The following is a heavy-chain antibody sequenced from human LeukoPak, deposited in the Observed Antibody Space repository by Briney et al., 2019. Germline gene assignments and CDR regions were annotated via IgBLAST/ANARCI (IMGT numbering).Heavy chain of an antibody. Sequence: SVKVSCKASGYTFSSYAISWVRQAPGQGLGWMGGIIPIFGTANYAQKFQGRVTITADESTSTAYMELSSLRSEDTAVYYCAAPDTATNYYYYGMDVWGQGTTVTVSS. J-gene: IGHJ6*02. CDR3: AAPDTATNYYYYGMDV. CDR1: GYTFSSYA. D-gene: IGHD5-18*01. V-gene: IGHV1-69*13. CDR2: IIPIFGTA.